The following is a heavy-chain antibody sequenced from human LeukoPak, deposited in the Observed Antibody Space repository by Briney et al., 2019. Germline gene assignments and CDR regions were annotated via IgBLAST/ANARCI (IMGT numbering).Heavy chain of an antibody. CDR2: IYYSGST. CDR3: ARTPDIVVVPAATDWFDP. J-gene: IGHJ5*02. V-gene: IGHV4-39*01. CDR1: GGSISSSSYY. Sequence: SETLSLTCTVSGGSISSSSYYWGWIRQPPGKGLEWIGSIYYSGSTYYNPSLKSRVTISVDTSKNQFSLKLSSVTAADTAVYYCARTPDIVVVPAATDWFDPWGQGTLITVSS. D-gene: IGHD2-2*01.